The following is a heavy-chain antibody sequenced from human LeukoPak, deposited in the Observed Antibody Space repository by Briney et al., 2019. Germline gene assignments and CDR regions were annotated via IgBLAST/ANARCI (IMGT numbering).Heavy chain of an antibody. CDR3: ARVPPIAAAGFGPLAFDI. J-gene: IGHJ3*02. D-gene: IGHD6-13*01. CDR1: GGSFSGYY. Sequence: SETLSLTCAVYGGSFSGYYWSWIRQPPGKGLEWIGEINHSGSTDYNPSLKSRVTISVDTSKNQFSLKLSSVTAADTAVYYCARVPPIAAAGFGPLAFDIWGQGTMVTVSS. V-gene: IGHV4-34*01. CDR2: INHSGST.